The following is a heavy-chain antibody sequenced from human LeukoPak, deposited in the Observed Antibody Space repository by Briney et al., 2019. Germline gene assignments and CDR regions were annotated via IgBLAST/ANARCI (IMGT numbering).Heavy chain of an antibody. CDR3: AKRGSSSWTQFDY. J-gene: IGHJ4*02. Sequence: PGGSLRLSCAASGFTFNDYAINWVRQAPGKGLEWVSVISGGTGGSTYYADSMKGRFTISRDNSKNTLYLQMNSLRAEDTAAYYCAKRGSSSWTQFDYWGQGTLVTVSS. V-gene: IGHV3-23*01. CDR2: ISGGTGGST. CDR1: GFTFNDYA. D-gene: IGHD6-13*01.